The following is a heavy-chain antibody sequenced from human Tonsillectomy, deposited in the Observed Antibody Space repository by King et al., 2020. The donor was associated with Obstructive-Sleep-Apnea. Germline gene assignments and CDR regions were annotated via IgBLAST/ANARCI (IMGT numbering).Heavy chain of an antibody. D-gene: IGHD2-15*01. CDR2: IYYSGST. J-gene: IGHJ1*01. CDR3: ARGPRYCSGGNCPEYFQY. CDR1: GGSISSSSYY. V-gene: IGHV4-39*07. Sequence: QLQESGPGLVKPSETLSLTCTVSGGSISSSSYYWGWIRQPPGKGLEWIGSIYYSGSTYYNPSLKSRVTISVDTSKNQFSLKLSFLTAADTAVYYCARGPRYCSGGNCPEYFQYWGQGTLVTVSS.